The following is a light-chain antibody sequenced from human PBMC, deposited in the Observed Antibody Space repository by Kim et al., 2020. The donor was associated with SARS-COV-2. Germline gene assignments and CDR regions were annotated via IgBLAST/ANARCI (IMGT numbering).Light chain of an antibody. CDR3: QQYGSSFP. Sequence: EIVLTQSPGTLSLSPGERATLSCRASQSVSSSYLAWYQQKPGQAPRLLIYGASSRATGIPDRFSGSGSGTDFTLTISRLEPEDFAVYYCQQYGSSFPFGGGTKLEI. V-gene: IGKV3-20*01. J-gene: IGKJ4*01. CDR1: QSVSSSY. CDR2: GAS.